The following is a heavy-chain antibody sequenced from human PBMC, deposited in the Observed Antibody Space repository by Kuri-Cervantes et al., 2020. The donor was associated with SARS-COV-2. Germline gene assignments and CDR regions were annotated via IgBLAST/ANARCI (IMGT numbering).Heavy chain of an antibody. CDR1: GFTFSGYY. D-gene: IGHD2-2*01. J-gene: IGHJ3*02. CDR3: AKDRYQLLPPDAFDI. V-gene: IGHV3-11*01. CDR2: ISSSGSTI. Sequence: LSLTCAASGFTFSGYYMSWIRQAPGKGLEWVSYISSSGSTIYYADSVKGRFTISRDNSKNTLYLQMNSLRAEDTAVYYCAKDRYQLLPPDAFDIWGQGTMVTVSS.